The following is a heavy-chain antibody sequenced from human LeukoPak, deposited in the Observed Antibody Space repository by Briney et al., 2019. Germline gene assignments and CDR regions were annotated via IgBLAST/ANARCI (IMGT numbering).Heavy chain of an antibody. D-gene: IGHD3-22*01. V-gene: IGHV1-69*13. J-gene: IGHJ3*01. CDR3: ARGPRATYYYDSSGFDGAFEV. CDR1: GYTFTSYG. Sequence: SVKVSCKASGYTFTSYGISWVRQAPGQGPEWMGRIIPVFGTANYAQQFHGRVVITADESTSTVHMEMSSLRSDDTAMYYCARGPRATYYYDSSGFDGAFEVWGQGTMVTVSS. CDR2: IIPVFGTA.